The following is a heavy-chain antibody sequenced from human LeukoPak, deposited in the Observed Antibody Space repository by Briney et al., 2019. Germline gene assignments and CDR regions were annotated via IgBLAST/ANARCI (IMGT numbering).Heavy chain of an antibody. CDR3: AKDYYYGSGSPYYVDK. J-gene: IGHJ4*02. CDR2: IRFDGSNK. V-gene: IGHV3-30*02. Sequence: GGSLRLSCAASGFAFSRYGMHWVRQAPGKGLEWVAFIRFDGSNKYLADSVKGRFTISRDNSKNTLSLQTNSLRVDDTAVYYCAKDYYYGSGSPYYVDKWGQGTLVTVSS. D-gene: IGHD3-10*01. CDR1: GFAFSRYG.